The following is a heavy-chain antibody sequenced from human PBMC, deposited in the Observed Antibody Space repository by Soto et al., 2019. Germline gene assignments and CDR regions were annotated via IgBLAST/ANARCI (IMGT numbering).Heavy chain of an antibody. CDR1: GYSFTSYW. CDR3: ARLNGVAAAYYGMDV. V-gene: IGHV5-51*01. Sequence: GESLKISCKGSGYSFTSYWIGWVRQMPGKGLEWMGIIYPGDSDTRYSPSFQGQVTISADKSVSTAYLKWSSLKASDTARYYCARLNGVAAAYYGMDVWGQGTPVTVSS. J-gene: IGHJ6*02. CDR2: IYPGDSDT. D-gene: IGHD6-13*01.